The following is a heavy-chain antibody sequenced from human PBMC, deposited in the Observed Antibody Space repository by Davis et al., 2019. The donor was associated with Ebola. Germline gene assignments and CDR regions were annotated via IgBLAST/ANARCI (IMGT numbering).Heavy chain of an antibody. V-gene: IGHV3-23*01. Sequence: GESLKISCAASGFIFSRYAMSWVRQAPGKGLEWVSSISVRSITYHADSVKGRFTISRDNSKNTLYLQMNSLRAEDTAVYYCAKAQPPTTVTTGWFDPWGQGTLVTVSS. D-gene: IGHD4-17*01. CDR2: ISVRSIT. CDR1: GFIFSRYA. CDR3: AKAQPPTTVTTGWFDP. J-gene: IGHJ5*02.